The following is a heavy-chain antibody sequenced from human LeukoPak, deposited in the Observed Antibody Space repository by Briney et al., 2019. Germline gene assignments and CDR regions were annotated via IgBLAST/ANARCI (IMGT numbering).Heavy chain of an antibody. CDR1: GYTFISYS. CDR2: INPNSGGT. J-gene: IGHJ4*02. CDR3: ARDALFSYNINKYYFDY. D-gene: IGHD3-10*01. Sequence: GASVKVSCKASGYTFISYSMNWVRQAPEQGLEWMGWINPNSGGTNYAQKFQGRVTMTTDTSIDTTYMELSKVGSDDTAVYYCARDALFSYNINKYYFDYWGQGTLVTVSS. V-gene: IGHV1-2*02.